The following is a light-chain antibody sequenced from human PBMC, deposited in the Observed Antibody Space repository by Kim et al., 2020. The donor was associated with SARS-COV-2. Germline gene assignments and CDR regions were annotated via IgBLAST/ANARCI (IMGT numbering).Light chain of an antibody. CDR1: QDITSY. CDR3: QQVKDYPLT. V-gene: IGKV1-9*01. CDR2: AAS. Sequence: DIQLTQSPSFLSASVGDRVTLTCRASQDITSYLAWYQQTPGKAPKLLIFAASTLQTGVPSRFSGSASGTEFTLTISSLQPEDLATYYCQQVKDYPLTFGGGTKLEI. J-gene: IGKJ4*01.